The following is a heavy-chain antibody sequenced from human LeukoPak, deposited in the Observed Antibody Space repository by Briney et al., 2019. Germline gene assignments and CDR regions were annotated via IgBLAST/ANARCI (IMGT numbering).Heavy chain of an antibody. V-gene: IGHV1-8*01. CDR1: GYTFTSYD. CDR2: MNPNSGDT. Sequence: ASVKVSCKASGYTFTSYDINWVRQATGQGLEWMGWMNPNSGDTGYAQKFQGRVTMTRNTSISTAYMELSSLRSEDTAVYYCARDAGSSSSWYNPYYYYYYMDVWGKGTTVTISS. CDR3: ARDAGSSSSWYNPYYYYYYMDV. D-gene: IGHD6-13*01. J-gene: IGHJ6*03.